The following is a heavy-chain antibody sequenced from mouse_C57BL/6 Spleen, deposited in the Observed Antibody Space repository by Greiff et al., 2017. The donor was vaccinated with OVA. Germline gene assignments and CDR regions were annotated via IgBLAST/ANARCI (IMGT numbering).Heavy chain of an antibody. D-gene: IGHD1-1*01. CDR3: ARSGIYYYGSSFDY. CDR1: GYTFTSYW. Sequence: QVQLQQPGPELVKPGASVKLSCKASGYTFTSYWMHWVKQRPGQGLEWIGNINPSNGGTNYNEKFKSKATLTVDKSSSTAYMQLSSLTSEDSAVYYCARSGIYYYGSSFDYWGQGTTLTVSS. J-gene: IGHJ2*01. V-gene: IGHV1-53*01. CDR2: INPSNGGT.